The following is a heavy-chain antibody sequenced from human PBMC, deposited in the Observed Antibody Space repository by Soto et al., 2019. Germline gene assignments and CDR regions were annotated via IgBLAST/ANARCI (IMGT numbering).Heavy chain of an antibody. CDR2: IYYSGST. V-gene: IGHV4-39*01. J-gene: IGHJ4*02. CDR3: ARRVRSRAAFDY. CDR1: GGSISSSSYY. Sequence: PWETLSLTCTVSGGSISSSSYYWGWIRQPPGKGLEWIGSIYYSGSTYYNPSLKSRVTISVDTSKNQFSLKLSSVTAADTAVYYCARRVRSRAAFDYWGQGTLVTVSS. D-gene: IGHD6-13*01.